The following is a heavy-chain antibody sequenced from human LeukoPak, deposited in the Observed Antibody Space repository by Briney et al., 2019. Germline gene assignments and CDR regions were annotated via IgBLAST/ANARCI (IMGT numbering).Heavy chain of an antibody. CDR3: ASDGVLWKYCSSTSCYFDY. CDR1: GFTFSSYS. CDR2: ISSSSSTI. J-gene: IGHJ4*02. V-gene: IGHV3-48*02. Sequence: GGSLRLSCAASGFTFSSYSMTWVRQAPGKGLEWVSYISSSSSTIYYADSVKGRFTISRDNAKNSLYLQMNSLRDEDTAVYYCASDGVLWKYCSSTSCYFDYWGQGTLVTVSS. D-gene: IGHD2-2*01.